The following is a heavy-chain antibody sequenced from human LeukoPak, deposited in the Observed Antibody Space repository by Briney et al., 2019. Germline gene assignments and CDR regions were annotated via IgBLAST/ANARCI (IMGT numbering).Heavy chain of an antibody. CDR2: IRSKTNGGTR. D-gene: IGHD3-10*01. CDR1: GFRFGDHA. CDR3: TRPSMVRSMDV. Sequence: GGSLRLSCTSSGFRFGDHAMSWVRQAPGKGLEWVGFIRSKTNGGTREYAASVKGRFTISRDDSKSIAYLQMNSLKTEDTAVYYCTRPSMVRSMDVWGKGTTVTVSS. V-gene: IGHV3-49*04. J-gene: IGHJ6*03.